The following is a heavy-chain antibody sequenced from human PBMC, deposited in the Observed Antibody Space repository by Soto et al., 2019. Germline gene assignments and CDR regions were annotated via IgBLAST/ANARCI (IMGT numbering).Heavy chain of an antibody. J-gene: IGHJ6*03. Sequence: GGSMRLCYAASEFTASNNDMSWVLQTPEKGLEWVSVIYSGGSTYYADSVKGRFTISRHNAKNTRYLQMNSLRAEDTAVYYCARVPQRGDFWRGYNRAGDYFYYMDVWGNGTTVTVSS. CDR3: ARVPQRGDFWRGYNRAGDYFYYMDV. D-gene: IGHD3-3*01. CDR1: EFTASNND. V-gene: IGHV3-53*04. CDR2: IYSGGST.